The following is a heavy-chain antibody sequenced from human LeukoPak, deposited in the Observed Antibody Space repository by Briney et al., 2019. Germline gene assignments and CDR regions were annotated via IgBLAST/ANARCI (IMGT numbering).Heavy chain of an antibody. CDR2: IGAGGTFT. V-gene: IGHV3-23*01. D-gene: IGHD4-17*01. CDR3: AKDYGTTVIRNFYDS. J-gene: IGHJ4*02. Sequence: GGSLRLSCTASGFTFSSYAMNWVRQAPGKGLEWVSGIGAGGTFTYYADSVKGRFTISRDNSRNTLYLQMNSLRADDTAVYYCAKDYGTTVIRNFYDSWGQGTLVTVSS. CDR1: GFTFSSYA.